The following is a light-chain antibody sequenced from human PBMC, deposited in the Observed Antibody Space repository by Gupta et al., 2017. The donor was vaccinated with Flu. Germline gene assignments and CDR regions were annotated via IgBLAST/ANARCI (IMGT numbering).Light chain of an antibody. Sequence: QSALTQPASVSGSPGQSIAISCTVTNSDIGAYNFVSWYQQHPGNARHLMIYGVSNLPSGVSTRCSGSTSGTTASLTISGVQAEDEYDYYCGSYGAVGVFGGGTKVTVL. V-gene: IGLV2-14*01. CDR3: GSYGAVGV. CDR2: GVS. J-gene: IGLJ2*01. CDR1: NSDIGAYNF.